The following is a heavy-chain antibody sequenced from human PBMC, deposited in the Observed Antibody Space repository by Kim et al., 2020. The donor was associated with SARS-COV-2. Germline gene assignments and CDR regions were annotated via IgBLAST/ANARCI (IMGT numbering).Heavy chain of an antibody. D-gene: IGHD3-22*01. J-gene: IGHJ5*02. CDR3: ARDLGLLQAEAGHWFDP. V-gene: IGHV4-31*03. CDR1: GGSISSGGYY. CDR2: IYYSGST. Sequence: SETLSLTCTVSGGSISSGGYYWSWIRQHPGKGLEWIGYIYYSGSTYYNPSLKSRVTISVDTSKNQFSLKLSSVTAADTAVYYCARDLGLLQAEAGHWFDPWGQGTLVTVSS.